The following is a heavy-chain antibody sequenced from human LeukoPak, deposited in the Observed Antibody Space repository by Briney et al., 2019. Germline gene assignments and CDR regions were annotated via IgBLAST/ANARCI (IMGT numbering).Heavy chain of an antibody. CDR2: IKQDGSEK. CDR3: ARGRVAVVAATFDY. D-gene: IGHD2-15*01. Sequence: GGSLRLSCAPSGFTFSSYWMSWVRQAPGEGLEWVANIKQDGSEKDYVASVKGRFTISRDNAKNSLYLQMNNLRAEDTAVYYCARGRVAVVAATFDYWGQGTLVTVSS. V-gene: IGHV3-7*01. J-gene: IGHJ4*02. CDR1: GFTFSSYW.